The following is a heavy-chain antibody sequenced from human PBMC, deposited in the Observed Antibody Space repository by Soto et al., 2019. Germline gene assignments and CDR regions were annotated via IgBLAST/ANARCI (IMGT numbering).Heavy chain of an antibody. Sequence: QVQLQESGPGLVKPSETLSLTCTVSGGSISSYYWSWIRQPPGKGLEWIGYIYYSGSTNYNPSLKSRVTISVDPSKHQFSVKLSSVTAADTAVYYCAREGLTGTIGLYYYYGMDVWGQGTTVTVSS. CDR2: IYYSGST. D-gene: IGHD1-7*01. V-gene: IGHV4-59*01. CDR1: GGSISSYY. CDR3: AREGLTGTIGLYYYYGMDV. J-gene: IGHJ6*02.